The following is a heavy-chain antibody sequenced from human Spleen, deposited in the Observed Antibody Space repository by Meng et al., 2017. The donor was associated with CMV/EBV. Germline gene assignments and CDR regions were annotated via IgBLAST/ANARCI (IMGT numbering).Heavy chain of an antibody. Sequence: GESLKISCAASGFTFDDYGMSWVRQAPGEGLEWVSGINWNGGSTGYADSVKGRFTISRDNAKNSLYLQMNSLRAEDTAVYYCARDGRRLARVDVWGQGTTVTVSS. CDR2: INWNGGST. V-gene: IGHV3-20*04. J-gene: IGHJ6*02. CDR3: ARDGRRLARVDV. D-gene: IGHD2-15*01. CDR1: GFTFDDYG.